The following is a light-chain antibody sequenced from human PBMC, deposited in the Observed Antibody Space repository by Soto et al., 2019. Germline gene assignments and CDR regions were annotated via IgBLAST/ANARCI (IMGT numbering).Light chain of an antibody. V-gene: IGLV2-14*01. CDR1: SSDVGGYNY. Sequence: QSALTQPASVSGSPGQSITISCTGTSSDVGGYNYVSWYQQHPGKAPKLTIYDVSNRPSGVSNRFSGSKSGNTASLTISGLQAEDEADYYCSSYTSSSTLVFGGGTKVTDL. CDR3: SSYTSSSTLV. J-gene: IGLJ2*01. CDR2: DVS.